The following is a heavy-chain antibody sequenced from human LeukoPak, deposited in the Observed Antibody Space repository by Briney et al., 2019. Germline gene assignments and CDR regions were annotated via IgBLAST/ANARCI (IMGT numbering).Heavy chain of an antibody. D-gene: IGHD2-21*02. Sequence: GGSLRLSCAASGFNFGNYGMSWVRQAPGKGLEWVSGIRASGRTTDYADSVKGRFTISRDNSKNTLYLQMNSLRVEDTAVYYCARDESRGNLVTAPDYWGQGTLVTVSS. CDR1: GFNFGNYG. CDR2: IRASGRTT. J-gene: IGHJ4*02. V-gene: IGHV3-23*01. CDR3: ARDESRGNLVTAPDY.